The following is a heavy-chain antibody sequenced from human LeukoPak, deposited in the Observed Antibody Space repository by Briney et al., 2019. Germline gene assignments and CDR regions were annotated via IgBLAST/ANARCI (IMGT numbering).Heavy chain of an antibody. CDR2: LRSKANSYAT. CDR1: GFTFSGSA. V-gene: IGHV3-73*01. CDR3: SIGYSYGAWDYYYGMDV. J-gene: IGHJ6*02. Sequence: GGSLRLSCAASGFTFSGSAMHCVRHASGKGREGVGRLRSKANSYATAYAASVKGRFTISRDDSKNTAYLQMNSLKTEDTAVYYCSIGYSYGAWDYYYGMDVWGQGTTVTVSS. D-gene: IGHD5-18*01.